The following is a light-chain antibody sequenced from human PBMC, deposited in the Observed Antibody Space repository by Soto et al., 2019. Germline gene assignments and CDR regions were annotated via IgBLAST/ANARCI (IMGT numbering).Light chain of an antibody. Sequence: EILLTQSPGTLSLSPGERATFSCRASQSVSSSYIAWYQQKRGQAPRRLIYGASIRATGIPDRFSGSGSGTDFTLTISRLEPEDFALYYCQQYHTSPLTFGQGTKVDIK. CDR1: QSVSSSY. V-gene: IGKV3-20*01. CDR2: GAS. CDR3: QQYHTSPLT. J-gene: IGKJ1*01.